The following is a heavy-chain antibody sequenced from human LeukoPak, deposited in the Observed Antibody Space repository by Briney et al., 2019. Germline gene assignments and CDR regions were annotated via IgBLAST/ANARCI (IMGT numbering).Heavy chain of an antibody. CDR3: ARAGNNWNYALDY. D-gene: IGHD1-7*01. Sequence: GGSLRLSCAAPGFTFNDYYMSWIRQAPGKGLEWVSYISSSGNTIYYADSVKGRFTISRDNAKNSLYLQMNSLRAEDTAVYFCARAGNNWNYALDYWGQGTLVTVSS. V-gene: IGHV3-11*04. CDR2: ISSSGNTI. J-gene: IGHJ4*02. CDR1: GFTFNDYY.